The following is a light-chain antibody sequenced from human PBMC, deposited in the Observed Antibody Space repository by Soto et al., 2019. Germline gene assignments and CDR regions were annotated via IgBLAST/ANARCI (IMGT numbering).Light chain of an antibody. Sequence: DIQMTQSPSTLSASVGDIVTITCRASQSISSWLAWYQQKPGKAPKLLIHKASSLESGVPSRFSGSGSGTDFTLAISSLQPEDFATYYCLQDYIYPWTFGQGTKVDIK. CDR3: LQDYIYPWT. J-gene: IGKJ1*01. CDR2: KAS. CDR1: QSISSW. V-gene: IGKV1-5*03.